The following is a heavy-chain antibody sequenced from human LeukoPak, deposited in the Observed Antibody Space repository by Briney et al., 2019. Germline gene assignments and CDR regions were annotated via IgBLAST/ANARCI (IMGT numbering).Heavy chain of an antibody. CDR3: XXXXXXXXYRSXXXXNYFDP. J-gene: IGHJ5*02. CDR1: GYTFTSYD. V-gene: IGHV1-8*03. Sequence: ASVKVSCKASGYTFTSYDINWVRQATGQGLEWMGWMNPXSGDTGFAQKFQGRVTFTRNTSISTAYMELSSLRSEDAAVYYCXXXXXXXXYRSXXXXNYFDPWGQGTLVTVSS. CDR2: MNPXSGDT. D-gene: IGHD1-7*01.